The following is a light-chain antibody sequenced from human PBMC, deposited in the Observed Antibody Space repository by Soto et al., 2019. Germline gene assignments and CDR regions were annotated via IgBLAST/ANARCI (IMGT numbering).Light chain of an antibody. CDR3: SSYTSSSTPYV. CDR2: DVS. CDR1: SSDVGGYNY. J-gene: IGLJ1*01. Sequence: QSALTQPASVSGSPGQSITISCTGTSSDVGGYNYVSWYQQHPAKAPKLMIYDVSSRPSGVSNRFSGAKSGNTASLTISGLQTEDEADYYCSSYTSSSTPYVFGTGTKLTVL. V-gene: IGLV2-14*01.